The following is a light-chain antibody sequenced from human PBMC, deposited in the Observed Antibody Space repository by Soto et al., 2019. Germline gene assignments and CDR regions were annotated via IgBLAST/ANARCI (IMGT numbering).Light chain of an antibody. CDR3: SSYTTSYFYV. V-gene: IGLV1-40*01. Sequence: QSVLTQPPSVSGAPGQRVTISCTGSSSNIGAGYDVHWYQQLPGRAPKLLIYSNNNRPSGVSYRFSASKSAFTASLTISGLQAEDEAHYYCSSYTTSYFYVFGPGTKVTVL. CDR2: SNN. CDR1: SSNIGAGYD. J-gene: IGLJ1*01.